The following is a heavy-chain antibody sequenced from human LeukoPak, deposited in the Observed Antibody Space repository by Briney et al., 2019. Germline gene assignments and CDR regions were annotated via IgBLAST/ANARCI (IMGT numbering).Heavy chain of an antibody. CDR2: ITSSGT. J-gene: IGHJ4*02. CDR1: GFTFSSYA. V-gene: IGHV3-23*01. CDR3: ARDRLPIVY. Sequence: PGGSLRLSCAASGFTFSSYAMSWVRQAPGKGLKWVSAITSSGTYYADSVKGRFTISRDTSKNTLYLQMNTLRAEDTAIYYCARDRLPIVYWGQGTLVTVSS. D-gene: IGHD5-12*01.